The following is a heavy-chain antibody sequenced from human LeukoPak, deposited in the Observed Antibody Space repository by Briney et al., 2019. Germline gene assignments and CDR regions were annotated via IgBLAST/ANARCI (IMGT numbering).Heavy chain of an antibody. D-gene: IGHD6-13*01. CDR3: AKEGIAAAGDDAFDI. CDR2: ISYDGSNK. CDR1: GFTFSSYG. J-gene: IGHJ3*02. Sequence: GGSLRLSCAASGFTFSSYGMHWVRQAPGKGLEWVAVISYDGSNKYYADSVKGRFTISRDNSKNTLYLQMNSLRAEDTAVYYCAKEGIAAAGDDAFDIWGQGTTVAVSS. V-gene: IGHV3-30*18.